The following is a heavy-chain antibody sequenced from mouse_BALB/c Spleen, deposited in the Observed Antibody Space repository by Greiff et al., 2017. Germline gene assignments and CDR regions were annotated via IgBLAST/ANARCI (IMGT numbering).Heavy chain of an antibody. Sequence: VQLQQPGAELVKPGASVKLSCKASCYTFTSYWMHWVKQRPGQGLEWIGEIDPSDSYTNYNQKFKGKATLTVDKSSSTAYMQLSSLTSEDSAVYYCASNYYAMDYWGQGTSVTVSS. J-gene: IGHJ4*01. CDR2: IDPSDSYT. CDR1: CYTFTSYW. CDR3: ASNYYAMDY. V-gene: IGHV1-69*02.